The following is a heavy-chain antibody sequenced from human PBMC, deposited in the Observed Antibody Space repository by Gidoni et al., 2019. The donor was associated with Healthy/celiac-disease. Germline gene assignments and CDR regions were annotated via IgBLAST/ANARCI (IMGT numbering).Heavy chain of an antibody. J-gene: IGHJ3*02. CDR1: GFTLRSYS. CDR3: ARDRNIVGATTNAFDI. CDR2: ISSSSSYI. D-gene: IGHD1-26*01. V-gene: IGHV3-21*01. Sequence: EVQLVESGGGLVKPGGSLRLSCAASGFTLRSYSMNWVRQAPGKGLEWVSSISSSSSYIYYADSVKGRFTISRDNAKKSLYLQMNSLRAEDTAVYYCARDRNIVGATTNAFDIWGQGTMVTVSS.